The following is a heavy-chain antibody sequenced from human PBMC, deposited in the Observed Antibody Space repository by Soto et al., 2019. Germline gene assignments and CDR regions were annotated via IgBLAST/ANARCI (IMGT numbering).Heavy chain of an antibody. Sequence: SETLSLTCAVYGGSFSGYYWRWIRQPPGKGLEWIGEINHSGSTNYNPSLKSRVTISVDTSKNQFSLKLSSVTAADTAVYYCARGFVVVPASKYSYMDVWGKGTTVTVSS. V-gene: IGHV4-34*01. J-gene: IGHJ6*03. CDR2: INHSGST. CDR3: ARGFVVVPASKYSYMDV. CDR1: GGSFSGYY. D-gene: IGHD2-2*01.